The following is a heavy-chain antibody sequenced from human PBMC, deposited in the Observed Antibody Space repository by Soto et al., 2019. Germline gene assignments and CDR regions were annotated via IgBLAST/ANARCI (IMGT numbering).Heavy chain of an antibody. D-gene: IGHD3-22*01. Sequence: XESLKISCKGSGYSFTSYWIGWVRQMPGKGLEWMGIIYPGDSDTRYSPSFQGQVTISADKSISTAYLQWSSLKASDTAMYYCARRSYYDSSGYTLYYFDYWGQGTRVTVS. CDR3: ARRSYYDSSGYTLYYFDY. V-gene: IGHV5-51*01. CDR2: IYPGDSDT. CDR1: GYSFTSYW. J-gene: IGHJ4*02.